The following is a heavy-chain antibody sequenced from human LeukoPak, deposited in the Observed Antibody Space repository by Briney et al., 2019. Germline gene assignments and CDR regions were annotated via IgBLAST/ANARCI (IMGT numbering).Heavy chain of an antibody. D-gene: IGHD2-8*02. Sequence: PGTSLRLSCAASGFTLSTYWMSWVRQAPGKGLEWVANIKEDGSERYYVDSVKGRFTISRDNARNSLYLQMNSLRAEDTAVYYCARDYWASDYWGQGTLVTVSS. CDR1: GFTLSTYW. CDR3: ARDYWASDY. CDR2: IKEDGSER. V-gene: IGHV3-7*01. J-gene: IGHJ4*02.